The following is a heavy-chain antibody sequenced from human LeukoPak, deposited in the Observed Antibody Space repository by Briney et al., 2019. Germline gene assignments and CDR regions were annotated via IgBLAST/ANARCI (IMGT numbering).Heavy chain of an antibody. V-gene: IGHV3-30*04. CDR3: AKRSGYSSSWYLIDP. CDR1: GFTFSSYA. Sequence: GRSLRLSCAASGFTFSSYAMHWVRQAPGKGLEWVAVISYDGSNKYYADSVKGRFTISRDNSKNTLYLQMNSLRAEDTAVYYCAKRSGYSSSWYLIDPWGQGTLVTVSS. D-gene: IGHD6-13*01. J-gene: IGHJ5*02. CDR2: ISYDGSNK.